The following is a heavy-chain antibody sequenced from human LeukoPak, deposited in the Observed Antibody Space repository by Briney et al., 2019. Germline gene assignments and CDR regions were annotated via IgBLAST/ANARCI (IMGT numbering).Heavy chain of an antibody. J-gene: IGHJ3*02. Sequence: TGGSLRLSCAASEFTFSSYWMHWVRQAPGKGLVWVSHINSDGSSTSYADSVKGRFTISRDNAKNTLFLQMNILRAEDTAVYYCGRRAWERRDAFDIWGQGTMVTVAS. V-gene: IGHV3-74*01. CDR3: GRRAWERRDAFDI. CDR1: EFTFSSYW. D-gene: IGHD1-26*01. CDR2: INSDGSST.